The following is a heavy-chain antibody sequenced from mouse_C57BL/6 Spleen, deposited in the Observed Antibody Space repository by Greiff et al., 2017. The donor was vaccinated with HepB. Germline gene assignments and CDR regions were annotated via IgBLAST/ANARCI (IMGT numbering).Heavy chain of an antibody. Sequence: VQLQQSGAELVKPGASVKISCKASGYAFSSYWMNWVKQRPGKGLEWIGQIYPGDGDTNYNGTLKGKATLTADKSSSTAYMQLSSLTSEDSAVYFCARWLLLYAMDYWGQGTSVTVSS. V-gene: IGHV1-80*01. CDR3: ARWLLLYAMDY. D-gene: IGHD2-3*01. CDR1: GYAFSSYW. CDR2: IYPGDGDT. J-gene: IGHJ4*01.